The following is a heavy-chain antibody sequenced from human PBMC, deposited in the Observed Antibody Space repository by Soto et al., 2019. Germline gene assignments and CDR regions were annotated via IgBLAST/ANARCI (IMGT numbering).Heavy chain of an antibody. D-gene: IGHD4-4*01. CDR1: GFTFSSYA. Sequence: QVPLVESGGGVVQPGRSLRLSCAASGFTFSSYAMHWVRQAPGKGLEWVDVIGNYGSNKSYTDSVKGKFTISRDNTKNTLYLQMNSLRAEDTAVYYCARPLWRDDYNWGYFDLWGRGTLVTVSS. CDR3: ARPLWRDDYNWGYFDL. CDR2: IGNYGSNK. V-gene: IGHV3-30-3*01. J-gene: IGHJ2*01.